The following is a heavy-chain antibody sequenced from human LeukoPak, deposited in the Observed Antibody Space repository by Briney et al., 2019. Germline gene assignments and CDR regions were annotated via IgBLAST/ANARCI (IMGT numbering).Heavy chain of an antibody. CDR3: ARDQQDYGDYVDY. CDR1: WFTFREYY. Sequence: GGAPRILSGGSWFTFREYYMRWIRPAPGGGGGGGLYISSSGSTIYYADSVKGRFTISRDNAKNSLYLQMNSLRAEDTAVYYCARDQQDYGDYVDYWGQGTLVTVSS. CDR2: ISSSGSTI. V-gene: IGHV3-11*01. D-gene: IGHD4-17*01. J-gene: IGHJ4*02.